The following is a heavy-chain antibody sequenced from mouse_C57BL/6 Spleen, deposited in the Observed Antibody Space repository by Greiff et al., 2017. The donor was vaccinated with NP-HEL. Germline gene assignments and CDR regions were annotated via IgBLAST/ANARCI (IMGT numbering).Heavy chain of an antibody. J-gene: IGHJ2*01. V-gene: IGHV5-16*01. D-gene: IGHD1-1*01. CDR2: INYDGSST. Sequence: EVMLVESEGGLVQPGSSMKLSCTASGFTFSDYYMAWVRQVPEKGLEWVANINYDGSSTYYLDSLKSRFIISRDNAKNILYLQMSSLKSEDTATYYCARGDYGSFYFDYWGQGTTLTVSS. CDR3: ARGDYGSFYFDY. CDR1: GFTFSDYY.